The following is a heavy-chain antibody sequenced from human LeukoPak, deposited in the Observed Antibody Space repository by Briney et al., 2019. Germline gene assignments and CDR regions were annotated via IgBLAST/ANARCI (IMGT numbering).Heavy chain of an antibody. D-gene: IGHD6-13*01. CDR1: GFTFNNFA. CDR2: IAGSGGSS. Sequence: GGSLRLSCAGSGFTFNNFALNWVRQAPGKGLEWVSSIAGSGGSSHYADSVKGRFTISRDNSKNTVYLEMTSLRAEDTAIYYCAKDHYKIAAAARGGFDSWGLGALVTVSS. V-gene: IGHV3-23*01. CDR3: AKDHYKIAAAARGGFDS. J-gene: IGHJ4*02.